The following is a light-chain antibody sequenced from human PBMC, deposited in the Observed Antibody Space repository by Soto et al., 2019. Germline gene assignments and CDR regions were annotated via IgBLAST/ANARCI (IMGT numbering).Light chain of an antibody. J-gene: IGKJ1*01. CDR1: QVVSDDY. Sequence: IGLTHSPATLSLSHGERATLSCRASQVVSDDYLAWYQQQRGQATRLVVYGASSRATGVPDRFSASGSGTDFTLIISILEPEDFVLYCCQQSAMAPLPFGHGTKV. V-gene: IGKV3-20*01. CDR3: QQSAMAPLP. CDR2: GAS.